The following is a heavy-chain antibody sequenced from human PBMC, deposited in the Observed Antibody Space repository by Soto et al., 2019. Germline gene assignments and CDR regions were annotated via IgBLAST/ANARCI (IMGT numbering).Heavy chain of an antibody. CDR1: GGTFSSYA. CDR3: AREGEIAAARVAFDI. Sequence: ASVKVSCKASGGTFSSYAISWVRQAPGQGLEWMGGITPIFGTANYAQKFQGRVTITADESTSTAYMELSSLRSEDTAVYYCAREGEIAAARVAFDIWGQGTMVTVSS. J-gene: IGHJ3*02. V-gene: IGHV1-69*13. D-gene: IGHD6-13*01. CDR2: ITPIFGTA.